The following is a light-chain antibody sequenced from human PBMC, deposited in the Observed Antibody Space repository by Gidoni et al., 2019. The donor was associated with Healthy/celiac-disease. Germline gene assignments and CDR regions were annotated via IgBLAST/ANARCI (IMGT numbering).Light chain of an antibody. Sequence: ETVLTQSPGTLSLSPGERATLFFRASQRVSSSYLARYQQKPGQAPRRLIYGASSRATGIPDRFSGSGSGTDFTLTISRLEPEDFAVYYCQQYGSSSWTFGQGTKVEIK. V-gene: IGKV3-20*01. CDR2: GAS. CDR1: QRVSSSY. CDR3: QQYGSSSWT. J-gene: IGKJ1*01.